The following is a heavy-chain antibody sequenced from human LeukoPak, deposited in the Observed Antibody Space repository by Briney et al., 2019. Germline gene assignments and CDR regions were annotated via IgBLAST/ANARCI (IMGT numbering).Heavy chain of an antibody. V-gene: IGHV4-39*01. J-gene: IGHJ5*02. CDR2: IYYSGST. CDR3: ARGLYCSSTSCYLLHWFDP. D-gene: IGHD2-2*01. CDR1: GGSISSSSYY. Sequence: SETLSLTCTVSGGSISSSSYYWGWIRQPPGKGLEWIRSIYYSGSTYYNPSLKSRVTISANTSNNQVSLKLSSVTAADTAVYYCARGLYCSSTSCYLLHWFDPWGQGTLVTVSS.